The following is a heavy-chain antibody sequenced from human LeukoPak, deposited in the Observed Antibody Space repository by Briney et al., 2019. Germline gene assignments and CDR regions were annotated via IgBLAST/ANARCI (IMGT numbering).Heavy chain of an antibody. CDR1: GFTFSSYS. Sequence: PGGSLRLSCAASGFTFSSYSMNWVRQAPGKGLEWVSTICGSSDNTYNADSVKGRFTISRDNSKNTLYLQMNSLRDEDTAIYYCAKGFRSDGTCYSSADYWGQGTLVTVSS. V-gene: IGHV3-23*01. D-gene: IGHD2-15*01. CDR2: ICGSSDNT. CDR3: AKGFRSDGTCYSSADY. J-gene: IGHJ4*02.